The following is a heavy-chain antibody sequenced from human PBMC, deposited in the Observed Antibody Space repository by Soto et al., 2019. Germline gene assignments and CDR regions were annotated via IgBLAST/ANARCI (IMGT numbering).Heavy chain of an antibody. CDR1: GDSVTSDY. J-gene: IGHJ6*02. V-gene: IGHV4-59*02. CDR2: IYLGGSA. Sequence: SETLSLTCTVSGDSVTSDYWSWIRQPPGKRLEYIGFIYLGGSANYNPSLESRVTISPDKSKNQLSLRLTSVTAADTAVYYCKRGKRFPRGYGMDVWGRGTTVTVSS. CDR3: KRGKRFPRGYGMDV. D-gene: IGHD3-10*01.